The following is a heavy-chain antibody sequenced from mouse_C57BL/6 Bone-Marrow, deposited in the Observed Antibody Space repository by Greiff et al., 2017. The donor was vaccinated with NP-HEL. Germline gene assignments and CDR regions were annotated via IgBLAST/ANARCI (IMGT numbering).Heavy chain of an antibody. D-gene: IGHD2-13*01. CDR1: GFSLTSYA. Sequence: VQLQESGPGLVAPSPSLSITCTVSGFSLTSYAISWVRQPPGKGLEWLGVIWTGGGTNYNSALKSRLSISKDNSKSQVFLKMNSLQTDDTARYYCARNWRPTMVTGFDYWGKGTTLTASS. J-gene: IGHJ2*01. CDR2: IWTGGGT. CDR3: ARNWRPTMVTGFDY. V-gene: IGHV2-9-1*01.